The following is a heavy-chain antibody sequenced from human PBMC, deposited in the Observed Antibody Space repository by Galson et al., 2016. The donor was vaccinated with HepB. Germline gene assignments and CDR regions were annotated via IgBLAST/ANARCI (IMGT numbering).Heavy chain of an antibody. CDR2: ISTRRTT. V-gene: IGHV3-23*01. CDR1: GFVFSNFG. Sequence: SLRLSCAASGFVFSNFGLSWVRQAPGKGLEWVASISTRRTTYYSDSVQGRFTISSYNSNNALYLQMNGLGAEDTAVYYCAKERLVRRIFDHWGQGTLLTVSS. D-gene: IGHD3-9*01. CDR3: AKERLVRRIFDH. J-gene: IGHJ4*02.